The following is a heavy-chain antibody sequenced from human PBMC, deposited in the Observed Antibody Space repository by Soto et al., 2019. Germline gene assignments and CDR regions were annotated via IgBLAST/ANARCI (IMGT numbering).Heavy chain of an antibody. CDR2: IYYSGTT. CDR1: GGSISSGGYY. V-gene: IGHV4-31*03. Sequence: QVQLQESGPGLVKPSQTLSLTCTVSGGSISSGGYYWYWIRQHPGKGLEWIGYIYYSGTTYYNPSLKSRVTLSLDTSKHQFSLKLSSVTAADTAVYYCAASCVACGGFNYYGMDVWGQGTTVTVSS. D-gene: IGHD2-21*01. J-gene: IGHJ6*02. CDR3: AASCVACGGFNYYGMDV.